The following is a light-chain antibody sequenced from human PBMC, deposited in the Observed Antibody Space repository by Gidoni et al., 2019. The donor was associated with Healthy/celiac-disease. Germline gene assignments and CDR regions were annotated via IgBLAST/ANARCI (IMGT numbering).Light chain of an antibody. Sequence: EIVLTQSPGTLSLSPGERATLSCRASQSVSSSYLAWYQQKTGQAARLLIYGASSRATGSPDRVSGSGSGTDFTLTISRREPEDFAVYYCQQYGSSPPWTFGQGTKVEIK. CDR1: QSVSSSY. V-gene: IGKV3-20*01. J-gene: IGKJ1*01. CDR2: GAS. CDR3: QQYGSSPPWT.